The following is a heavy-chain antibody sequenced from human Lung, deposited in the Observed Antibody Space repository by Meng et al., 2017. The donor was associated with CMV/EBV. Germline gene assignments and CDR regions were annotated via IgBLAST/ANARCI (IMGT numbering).Heavy chain of an antibody. J-gene: IGHJ6*02. V-gene: IGHV2-70*20. CDR2: IDWDDDK. CDR1: GFSLSTSGMC. CDR3: ARIPQAGSSWYPPYYYYYGMDV. Sequence: GXXLVXPTQTLTLTCTFSGFSLSTSGMCVSWVRQPPGKALEWLALIDWDDDKYYSTSLKTRLTISKDTSKNQVVLTMTNMDPVDTATYYCARIPQAGSSWYPPYYYYYGMDVWGQGNXV. D-gene: IGHD6-13*01.